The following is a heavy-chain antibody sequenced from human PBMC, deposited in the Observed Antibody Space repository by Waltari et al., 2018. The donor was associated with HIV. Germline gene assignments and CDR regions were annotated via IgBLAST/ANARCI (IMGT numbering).Heavy chain of an antibody. CDR2: IYHSVNT. Sequence: VQLQESGPGLVKPSETLSVTCSVSGGSITSGGYYWRWIRQPPGKGLEWIGHIYHSVNTFYNPSLRSRLSISVDTSKNQFALEVRSVTAADTAVYYCAKTRGAAGTDYYGMDVWGQGTTVSVSS. D-gene: IGHD6-13*01. CDR1: GGSITSGGYY. J-gene: IGHJ6*02. CDR3: AKTRGAAGTDYYGMDV. V-gene: IGHV4-31*03.